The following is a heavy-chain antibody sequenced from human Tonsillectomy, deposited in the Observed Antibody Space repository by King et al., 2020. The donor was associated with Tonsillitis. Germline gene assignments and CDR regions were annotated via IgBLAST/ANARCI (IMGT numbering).Heavy chain of an antibody. Sequence: VQLVESGGGVVQPGRSLRLSCAVSGFTFSNFDMHWVRQAPGEGVEWGAGIWYDGSNKYCGDSVKGRFTSARDNSMNTRYLQMNSLRVEDRAGEYCAGARGSGYDYYWGQGTLVTVSS. CDR2: IWYDGSNK. CDR1: GFTFSNFD. CDR3: AGARGSGYDYY. J-gene: IGHJ4*02. D-gene: IGHD5-12*01. V-gene: IGHV3-33*01.